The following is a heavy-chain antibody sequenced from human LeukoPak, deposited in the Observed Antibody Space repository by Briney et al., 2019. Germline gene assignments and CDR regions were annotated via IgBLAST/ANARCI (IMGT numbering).Heavy chain of an antibody. Sequence: GGSLRLSCAASGFTFSDYYMSWIRQAPGKGLEWVSYISSSSSYTNYADSVNGRFTISRDNTKKSLYLQMNSLRAEDTAVYYCGAAYYWGQGTLVTVSS. J-gene: IGHJ4*02. V-gene: IGHV3-11*03. D-gene: IGHD2-15*01. CDR1: GFTFSDYY. CDR3: GAAYY. CDR2: ISSSSSYT.